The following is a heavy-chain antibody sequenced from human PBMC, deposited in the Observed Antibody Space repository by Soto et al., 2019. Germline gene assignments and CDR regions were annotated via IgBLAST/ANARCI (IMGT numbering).Heavy chain of an antibody. J-gene: IGHJ6*02. CDR3: AREHTGYGMDV. V-gene: IGHV4-31*03. CDR1: GGSISSGGYY. Sequence: NPSETLSLTCTVSGGSISSGGYYWSWIRQHPGKGLEWIGYIYYSGSTYYNPSLKSRVTISVDTSKNQFSLKLSSVTAADTAVYYCAREHTGYGMDVWGQGTTVTVSS. CDR2: IYYSGST. D-gene: IGHD2-8*02.